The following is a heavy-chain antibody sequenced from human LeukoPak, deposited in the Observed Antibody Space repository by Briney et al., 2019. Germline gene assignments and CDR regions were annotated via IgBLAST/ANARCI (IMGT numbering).Heavy chain of an antibody. CDR3: AREQLPDYGMDV. V-gene: IGHV4-31*03. Sequence: SETLSLTCTVSGGSISSGGYYWSWIRQHPGKGLEWIGYIYYSGSTYYNPSLRSRITISVDTSKNQFSLKLSSVTAADTAVYYCAREQLPDYGMDVWGQGTLVTVSS. CDR1: GGSISSGGYY. D-gene: IGHD2-2*01. CDR2: IYYSGST. J-gene: IGHJ6*02.